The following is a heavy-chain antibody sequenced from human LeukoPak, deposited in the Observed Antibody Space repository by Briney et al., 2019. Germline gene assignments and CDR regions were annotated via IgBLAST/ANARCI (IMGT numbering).Heavy chain of an antibody. J-gene: IGHJ6*04. D-gene: IGHD2-2*01. CDR3: ARGGEGIVVVPAAMEGDMYYYGMDV. V-gene: IGHV1-3*01. CDR1: GYTFTSYA. CDR2: INAGNGNT. Sequence: ASVKVSCKASGYTFTSYAMHWVRQAPGQRLEWMGWINAGNGNTKYPQKFQGRVTITRDTSASTAYMELSSLRSEDTAVYYCARGGEGIVVVPAAMEGDMYYYGMDVWGKGTTVTVSS.